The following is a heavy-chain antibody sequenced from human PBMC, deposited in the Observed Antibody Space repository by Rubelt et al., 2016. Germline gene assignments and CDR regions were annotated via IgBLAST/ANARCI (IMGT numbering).Heavy chain of an antibody. J-gene: IGHJ5*02. CDR3: VRDEYGVGGDP. CDR2: ITASGGAR. Sequence: EVQLVESGGGLVQPGGSLRLSCAASGFSFNIYEMNWVRQAPGKGLEWVSYITASGGARYYADAVKGRFTVPRDNAKNLLYLQMNNVTDDDTALYYCVRDEYGVGGDPWGQGTLVTVSS. D-gene: IGHD2/OR15-2a*01. V-gene: IGHV3-48*03. CDR1: GFSFNIYE.